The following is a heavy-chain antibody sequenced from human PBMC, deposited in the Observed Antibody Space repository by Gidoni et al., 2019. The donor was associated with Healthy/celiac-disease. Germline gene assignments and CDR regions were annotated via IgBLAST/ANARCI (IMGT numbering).Heavy chain of an antibody. CDR1: GGSFSGYY. CDR3: ARGPTYYYDSSGYYYVSGAFDI. V-gene: IGHV4-34*01. J-gene: IGHJ3*02. CDR2: INHSGST. D-gene: IGHD3-22*01. Sequence: QVQLQQRGAGRLKPSETLSLTCAVYGGSFSGYYWSWISQPPGKGLEWIGEINHSGSTNYNPSLKSRVTISVDTSKNQFSLKLSSVTAADTAVYYCARGPTYYYDSSGYYYVSGAFDIWGQGTMVTVSS.